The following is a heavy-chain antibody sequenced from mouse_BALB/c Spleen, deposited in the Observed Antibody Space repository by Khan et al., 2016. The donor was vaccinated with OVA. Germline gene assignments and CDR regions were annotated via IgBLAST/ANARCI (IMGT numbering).Heavy chain of an antibody. D-gene: IGHD1-1*01. J-gene: IGHJ4*01. V-gene: IGHV3-2*02. CDR1: GYSITSNYA. CDR2: IRSSGST. Sequence: EVQLQESGPGLVQPSQSLSLTCTVTGYSITSNYAWNWLRPFPGHTLEWVGYIRSSGSTNYHPSLTRRFSITRDTSTNPFYLQLHSVTTEDTATYYCARGNYYGYAMDYWGQGTSVTVSS. CDR3: ARGNYYGYAMDY.